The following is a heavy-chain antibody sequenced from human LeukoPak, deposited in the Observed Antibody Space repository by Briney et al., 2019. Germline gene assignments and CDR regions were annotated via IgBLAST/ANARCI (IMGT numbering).Heavy chain of an antibody. CDR2: IYHSGST. Sequence: SETLSLTCTVSGGSISSYYWSWIRQPPGKGLEWIGSIYHSGSTYYNPSLKSRVTISVDTSKNQFSLKLSSVTAADTAVYYCASGAEGWFGELLEGYYHYGMDVWGQGTTVTVSS. V-gene: IGHV4-59*08. CDR1: GGSISSYY. J-gene: IGHJ6*02. D-gene: IGHD3-10*01. CDR3: ASGAEGWFGELLEGYYHYGMDV.